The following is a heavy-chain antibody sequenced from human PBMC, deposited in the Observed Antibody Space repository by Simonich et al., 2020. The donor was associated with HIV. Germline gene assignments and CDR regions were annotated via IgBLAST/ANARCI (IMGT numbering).Heavy chain of an antibody. Sequence: QVQLQESGPGLVKPSQTLSLTCTVSGGSISSDGYYWSWIRQHPGKGLEWIGYIYYSGNTYYNPSLKRRVTISVDTSKNQFSLKLSSVTAADTAVYYCARVGIRMYAFDIWGQGTMVTVSS. CDR3: ARVGIRMYAFDI. J-gene: IGHJ3*02. CDR1: GGSISSDGYY. V-gene: IGHV4-31*03. CDR2: IYYSGNT. D-gene: IGHD1-20*01.